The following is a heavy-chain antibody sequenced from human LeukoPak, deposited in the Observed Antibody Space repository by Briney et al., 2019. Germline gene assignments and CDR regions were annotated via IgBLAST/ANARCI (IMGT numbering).Heavy chain of an antibody. V-gene: IGHV1-18*01. J-gene: IGHJ4*02. D-gene: IGHD3-16*01. Sequence: ASVKVSCKASGYTFTNYGISWVRQAPGHGLEWMGWISAYNGKTHYAQKIQGRVTMTTDTSTSTAYMELRSLRSDDTAMYSCASSSHRLYDYVWGSYGSKDYWGQGTLVTVSS. CDR3: ASSSHRLYDYVWGSYGSKDY. CDR1: GYTFTNYG. CDR2: ISAYNGKT.